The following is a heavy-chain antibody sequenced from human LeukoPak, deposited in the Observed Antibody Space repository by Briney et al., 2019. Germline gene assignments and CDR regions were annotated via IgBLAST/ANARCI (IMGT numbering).Heavy chain of an antibody. CDR2: IYYSGST. D-gene: IGHD5-12*01. CDR3: ARDPYSGYDVYHY. V-gene: IGHV4-39*07. J-gene: IGHJ4*02. CDR1: GGSISSSNYY. Sequence: PSETLSLTCTVSGGSISSSNYYGGWIRQPPGKGLEWIGSIYYSGSTYYNPSLKSRVTMSVDTSKNQFSLKLNSVTAADTAMYYCARDPYSGYDVYHYWGQGTLVTVSS.